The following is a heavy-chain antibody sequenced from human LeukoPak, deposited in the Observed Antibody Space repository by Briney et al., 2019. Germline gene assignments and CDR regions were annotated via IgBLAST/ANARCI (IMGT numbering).Heavy chain of an antibody. J-gene: IGHJ4*02. Sequence: ASVKVSCKASGYTFTGYYMHWVRQAPGQGLEWMGWINPKSGGTNYAQKFQGRVTVTRDTSITTAYMELSRLRSDDTAVYYCTREYNSGWFFDYWGQGTLVTVSS. D-gene: IGHD6-19*01. CDR2: INPKSGGT. CDR3: TREYNSGWFFDY. V-gene: IGHV1-2*02. CDR1: GYTFTGYY.